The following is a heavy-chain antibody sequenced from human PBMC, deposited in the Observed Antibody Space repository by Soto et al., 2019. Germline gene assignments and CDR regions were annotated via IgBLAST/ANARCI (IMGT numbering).Heavy chain of an antibody. D-gene: IGHD2-2*01. CDR1: GFTFSSYG. CDR3: AKQAKTRYYYYYYYMDV. CDR2: VSYDGSNK. Sequence: PGGSLRLSCAASGFTFSSYGMHWVRQAPGKGLEWVAVVSYDGSNKYYADSVKGRFTISRDNSKNTLYLQMNSLRAKDTAVYYCAKQAKTRYYYYYYYMDVWGKGTTVTVSS. J-gene: IGHJ6*03. V-gene: IGHV3-30*18.